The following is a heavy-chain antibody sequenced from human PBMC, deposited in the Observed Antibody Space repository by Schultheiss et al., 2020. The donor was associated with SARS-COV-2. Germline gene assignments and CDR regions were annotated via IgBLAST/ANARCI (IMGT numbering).Heavy chain of an antibody. CDR3: ATKGGYYYLKGFNYYGMDV. V-gene: IGHV1-8*01. D-gene: IGHD3-22*01. CDR1: GYTFTSYD. J-gene: IGHJ6*02. CDR2: MNPNSGNT. Sequence: ASVKVSCKASGYTFTSYDINWVRQATGQGLEWMGWMNPNSGNTGYAQKFQGRVTMTRNTSISTAYMELSSLRSEDTAVYYCATKGGYYYLKGFNYYGMDVWGQGTTVTVSS.